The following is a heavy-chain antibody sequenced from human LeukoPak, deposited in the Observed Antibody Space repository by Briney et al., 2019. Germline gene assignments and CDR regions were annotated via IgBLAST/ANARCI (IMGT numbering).Heavy chain of an antibody. J-gene: IGHJ2*01. CDR2: IGTAGDT. V-gene: IGHV3-13*01. D-gene: IGHD5-12*01. Sequence: GGSLRLSCAASGFTFSSYDMHWVRQATGKGLEWVSAIGTAGDTYYPGSVKGRFTISRENAKNSLYLQMSSLRAGDTAVYYCARDQLGYSGYSTEWYFDLWGRGTLVTVSS. CDR3: ARDQLGYSGYSTEWYFDL. CDR1: GFTFSSYD.